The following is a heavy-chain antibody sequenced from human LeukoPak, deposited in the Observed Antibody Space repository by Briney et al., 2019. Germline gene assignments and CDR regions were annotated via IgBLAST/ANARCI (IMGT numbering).Heavy chain of an antibody. J-gene: IGHJ4*02. Sequence: PGGSLRLSCAASGFTFSHYSMNWVRQAPGKGLEWVSSVSSGGSYIHYADSVKGRFTISRDNAKNSVYLQMNSLRAEDTALYYCAKGYGGSCYHPDDFWGQGTLVTVSS. CDR2: VSSGGSYI. CDR3: AKGYGGSCYHPDDF. CDR1: GFTFSHYS. D-gene: IGHD2-15*01. V-gene: IGHV3-21*01.